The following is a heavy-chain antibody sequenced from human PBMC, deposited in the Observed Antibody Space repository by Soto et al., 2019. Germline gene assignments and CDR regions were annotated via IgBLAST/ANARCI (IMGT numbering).Heavy chain of an antibody. D-gene: IGHD5-18*01. CDR3: AAGKIQLWLAYYYGMDV. J-gene: IGHJ6*02. Sequence: QMQLVQSGPEVKKPGTSVKVSCKASGFTFTSSAVQWVRQARGQRLEWIGWIVVGSGNTNYAQKFQERVTITRDMSTSTADMELSSLRSEDTAVYYCAAGKIQLWLAYYYGMDVWGQGTTVTVSS. CDR1: GFTFTSSA. CDR2: IVVGSGNT. V-gene: IGHV1-58*01.